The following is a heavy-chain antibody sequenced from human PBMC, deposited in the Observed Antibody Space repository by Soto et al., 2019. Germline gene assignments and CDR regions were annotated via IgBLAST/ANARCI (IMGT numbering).Heavy chain of an antibody. V-gene: IGHV4-34*01. CDR3: ARGPFVDYYFDY. CDR2: INHSGST. Sequence: ASETLSLTCAVYGGSFSGYYWSWIRQPPGKGLEWIGEINHSGSTNYNPSLKSRVTISVDTSKNQFSLKLSSVTAADTAVYYCARGPFVDYYFDYWGQGTLVTVSS. CDR1: GGSFSGYY. J-gene: IGHJ4*02. D-gene: IGHD3-9*01.